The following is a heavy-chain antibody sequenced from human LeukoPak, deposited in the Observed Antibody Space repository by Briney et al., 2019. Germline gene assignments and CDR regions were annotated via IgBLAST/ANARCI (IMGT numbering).Heavy chain of an antibody. Sequence: GGSLRLSCAASGFTVSSDYMSWVRQAPGKGLEWVSLIYSGGSTYYADSVKGRFTISRDNSKNTLYLQMNSLRAEDTAVYYCARDVTTGMDAFDIWGQGTMVTVSS. CDR3: ARDVTTGMDAFDI. J-gene: IGHJ3*02. V-gene: IGHV3-66*01. CDR1: GFTVSSDY. CDR2: IYSGGST. D-gene: IGHD4-17*01.